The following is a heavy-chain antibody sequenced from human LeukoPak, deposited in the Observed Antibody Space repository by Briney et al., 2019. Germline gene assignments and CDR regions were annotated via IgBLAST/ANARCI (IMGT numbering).Heavy chain of an antibody. CDR1: GYSISSGYY. CDR3: ARVPFHYYGSGSYYKTYYYYMDV. J-gene: IGHJ6*03. V-gene: IGHV4-38-2*02. CDR2: IYHSGST. Sequence: SETLSLTCTVSGYSISSGYYWGWIRQPPGKGLEWIGSIYHSGSTYYDPSLKSRVTISVDTSKNQFSLKLSSVTAADTAVYYCARVPFHYYGSGSYYKTYYYYMDVWGKGTTVTISS. D-gene: IGHD3-10*01.